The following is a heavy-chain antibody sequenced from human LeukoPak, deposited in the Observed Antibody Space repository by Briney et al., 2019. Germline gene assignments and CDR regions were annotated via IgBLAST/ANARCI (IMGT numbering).Heavy chain of an antibody. J-gene: IGHJ4*02. Sequence: SETLSLTCTVSGGSISSYYWSWIRQPAGKGLEWIGRFYTSGSTNYNPSLKSRVTMSVDTSKNQFSLKLSSVTAADTAVYYCARDRYYDGSGYSLDYWGQRTLVTVSS. CDR2: FYTSGST. CDR3: ARDRYYDGSGYSLDY. CDR1: GGSISSYY. V-gene: IGHV4-4*07. D-gene: IGHD3-22*01.